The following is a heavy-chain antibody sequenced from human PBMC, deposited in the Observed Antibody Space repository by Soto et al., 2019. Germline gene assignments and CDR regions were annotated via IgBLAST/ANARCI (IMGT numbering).Heavy chain of an antibody. Sequence: QVQLQESGPGLVKPSQTLSLTCTVSGGSISSGDSYWSWIRQPPGKGLEWIGYIYYSGSTYYNPSLNSRINISADTSKSEFSLKLSSVTAADTAVYYCARATRYDYVWGSYRHYYGMDVWGQGTTVTVSS. J-gene: IGHJ6*02. CDR1: GGSISSGDSY. V-gene: IGHV4-30-4*01. D-gene: IGHD3-16*02. CDR2: IYYSGST. CDR3: ARATRYDYVWGSYRHYYGMDV.